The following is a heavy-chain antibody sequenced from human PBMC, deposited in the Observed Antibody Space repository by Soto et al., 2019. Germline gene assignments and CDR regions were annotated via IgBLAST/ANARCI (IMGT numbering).Heavy chain of an antibody. CDR3: TTDPGDYEDF. CDR1: GITFTNAW. Sequence: VQLVESGGDLVKPGGCLRLSCAASGITFTNAWMSWVRQAPGKGLEWVGRIKNKVDGGTADYAAPVRGRFTISRDDSKNTLFLQMNSLETEDTAVYYCTTDPGDYEDFWGQGTLVTVSS. V-gene: IGHV3-15*01. J-gene: IGHJ4*02. D-gene: IGHD4-17*01. CDR2: IKNKVDGGTA.